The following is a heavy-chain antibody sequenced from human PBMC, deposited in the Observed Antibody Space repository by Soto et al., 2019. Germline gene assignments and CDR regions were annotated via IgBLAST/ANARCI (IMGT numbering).Heavy chain of an antibody. V-gene: IGHV4-30-2*01. J-gene: IGHJ3*02. CDR1: GGSISSGGYS. CDR3: ARAGRYNCMSTSCYKMDAFEI. D-gene: IGHD2-2*02. CDR2: IYHSGST. Sequence: TLSLTCAVSGGSISSGGYSWSWIRQPPGKGLEWIGYIYHSGSTYYNPSLKSRVTISVDRSKNQFSLKLSSVTAADTAVYYCARAGRYNCMSTSCYKMDAFEIWGQGKMVSVS.